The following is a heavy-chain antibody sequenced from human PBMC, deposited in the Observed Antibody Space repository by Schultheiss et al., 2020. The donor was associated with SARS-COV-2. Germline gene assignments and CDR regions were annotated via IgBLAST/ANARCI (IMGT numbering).Heavy chain of an antibody. Sequence: GGSLRLSCAASGFTFGTYSMSWIRQAPGRGLQWVANINRDGSETVYVDSVKGRFTVSRDNAKNSLYLQMNSLRAEDTAVYYCAREVSAAAFDYWGQGTLVTVSS. V-gene: IGHV3-7*03. J-gene: IGHJ4*02. CDR2: INRDGSET. D-gene: IGHD2-2*01. CDR1: GFTFGTYS. CDR3: AREVSAAAFDY.